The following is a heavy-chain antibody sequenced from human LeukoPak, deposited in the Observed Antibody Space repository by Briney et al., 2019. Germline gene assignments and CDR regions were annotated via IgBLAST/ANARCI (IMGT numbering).Heavy chain of an antibody. V-gene: IGHV1-46*01. Sequence: GASVKVSCKASGYTFSNYYMHWVRQAPGQGLEWMGIINPSGGSTNYAQKFQGRVTMTRDTSTSTVYMDLSSLRSEGTAVYYCVRDDSSGPQVDWGQGTLVTVSS. CDR3: VRDDSSGPQVD. CDR1: GYTFSNYY. J-gene: IGHJ4*02. D-gene: IGHD3-22*01. CDR2: INPSGGST.